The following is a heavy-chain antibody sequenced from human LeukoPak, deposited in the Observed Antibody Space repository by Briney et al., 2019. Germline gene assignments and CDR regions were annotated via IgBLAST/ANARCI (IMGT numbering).Heavy chain of an antibody. CDR1: GFTFSSYS. V-gene: IGHV3-48*04. Sequence: GGSLRLSCAASGFTFSSYSMNWVRQAPGKGLEWISYFSTSSGTISYADSVKGRFTISRDNAKNSLYLQMNSLRAEDTAVYYCARVDYYYDSSGYYVYYFDYWGQGTLATVSS. CDR2: FSTSSGTI. J-gene: IGHJ4*02. CDR3: ARVDYYYDSSGYYVYYFDY. D-gene: IGHD3-22*01.